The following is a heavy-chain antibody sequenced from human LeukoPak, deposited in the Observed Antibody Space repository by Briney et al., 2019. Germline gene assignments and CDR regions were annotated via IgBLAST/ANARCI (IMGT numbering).Heavy chain of an antibody. V-gene: IGHV3-53*04. CDR2: IYSGDST. J-gene: IGHJ4*02. CDR3: AKDRFVCGGSCYSPFDH. CDR1: ELTVSSNY. Sequence: GGSLRLSCAASELTVSSNYMSWVRQAPGKGLEWVSVIYSGDSTFYADSVRGRFTISRHSSKNTLYLQMNSLRAEDTAVYYCAKDRFVCGGSCYSPFDHWGQGTLVTVSS. D-gene: IGHD2-15*01.